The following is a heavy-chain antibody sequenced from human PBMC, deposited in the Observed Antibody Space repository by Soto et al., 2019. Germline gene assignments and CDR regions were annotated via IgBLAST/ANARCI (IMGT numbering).Heavy chain of an antibody. D-gene: IGHD3-16*01. CDR1: GDSVSSSSAA. V-gene: IGHV6-1*01. Sequence: SQTLSLTCDISGDSVSSSSAAWNWIRQSPSRGLEWLGRTYYRSKWIHEYTVSMESRITINPDTSKNQFSLHIYSVTPEDTAVYYCEGVVWFRGMDVSGQGTPVTVSS. CDR3: EGVVWFRGMDV. CDR2: TYYRSKWIH. J-gene: IGHJ6*02.